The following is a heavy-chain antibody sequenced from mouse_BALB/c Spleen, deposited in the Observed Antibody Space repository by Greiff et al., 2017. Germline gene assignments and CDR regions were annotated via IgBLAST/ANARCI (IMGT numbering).Heavy chain of an antibody. CDR1: GFSLTSYD. CDR3: ERDSYYFDY. J-gene: IGHJ2*01. Sequence: QVQLQQSGPGLVAPSQSLSITCTVSGFSLTSYDISWIRQPPGKGLEWLGVIWTSGGTNYNAAFMSRLSISKDNSKSQVFLKMNSLQTDDTAIYYCERDSYYFDYWGQGTTLTVSS. V-gene: IGHV2-9-2*01. CDR2: IWTSGGT.